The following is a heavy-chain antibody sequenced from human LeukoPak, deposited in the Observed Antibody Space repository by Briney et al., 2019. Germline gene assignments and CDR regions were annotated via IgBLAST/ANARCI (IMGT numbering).Heavy chain of an antibody. D-gene: IGHD1-26*01. J-gene: IGHJ6*03. Sequence: RSSSPTLVSPPQTLTLTCTFSGCSVGTGGRCVSWIRQPPGKALEWLSRSDWDEDKYYRTSMKTRLTISKGTSRNQVVLTMTNMDPVDTATYYCARIREWEPHYYMDVWGKGTTVTVSS. V-gene: IGHV2-70*11. CDR3: ARIREWEPHYYMDV. CDR2: SDWDEDK. CDR1: GCSVGTGGRC.